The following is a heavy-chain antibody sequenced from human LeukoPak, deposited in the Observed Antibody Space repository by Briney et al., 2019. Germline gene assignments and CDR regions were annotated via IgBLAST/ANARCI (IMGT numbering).Heavy chain of an antibody. Sequence: PSETLSLTCTVSGGSISSYYWSWIRQPPGEGLEWIGYIYYSGSTNYNPSLKSRVTISVDTSKNQFSLRLSSVTAADTAVYYCARAATVTAESAFGYWGQGTLVTVSS. V-gene: IGHV4-59*01. J-gene: IGHJ4*02. CDR2: IYYSGST. CDR1: GGSISSYY. D-gene: IGHD4-17*01. CDR3: ARAATVTAESAFGY.